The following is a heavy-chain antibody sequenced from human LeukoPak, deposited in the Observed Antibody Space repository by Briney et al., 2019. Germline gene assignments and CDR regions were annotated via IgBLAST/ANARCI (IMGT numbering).Heavy chain of an antibody. CDR2: IYPGDSDT. V-gene: IGHV5-51*01. J-gene: IGHJ5*02. Sequence: GESLKISCKGSGHSFTSYWIGWVRQMPGKGLEWMGIIYPGDSDTRYSPSFQGQVTISADKSISTAYLQWSSLKASDTAMYYCARTDILTGLSLPTNWFDPWGQGTLVTVSS. CDR3: ARTDILTGLSLPTNWFDP. CDR1: GHSFTSYW. D-gene: IGHD3-9*01.